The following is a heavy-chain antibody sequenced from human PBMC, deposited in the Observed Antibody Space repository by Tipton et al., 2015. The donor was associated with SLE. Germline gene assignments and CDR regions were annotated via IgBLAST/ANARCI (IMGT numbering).Heavy chain of an antibody. D-gene: IGHD2-21*02. V-gene: IGHV3-48*03. CDR3: ARDERGDFGDYFDY. CDR2: ISSSGSTI. Sequence: SLRLSCAASGFTFSSYEMNWVRQAPGKGLEWVSYISSSGSTIYYADSVKGRFTISRDNAKNSLYLQMNSLRAEDTAVYYRARDERGDFGDYFDYWGQGTLVTVSS. J-gene: IGHJ4*02. CDR1: GFTFSSYE.